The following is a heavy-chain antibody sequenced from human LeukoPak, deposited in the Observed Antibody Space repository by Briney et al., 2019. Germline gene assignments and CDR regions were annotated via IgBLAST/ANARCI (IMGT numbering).Heavy chain of an antibody. J-gene: IGHJ3*01. CDR1: GVTVGSNY. CDR3: ARDRGAGYCSGGGCYSAVFDL. CDR2: IYSGDNA. V-gene: IGHV3-53*01. D-gene: IGHD2-15*01. Sequence: GGSLRLSCAASGVTVGSNYMSWVRQAPGKGLEWVSVIYSGDNAYCANSVKGRFTISRDNSKNTLNLQMNGLRAEDTAVYYCARDRGAGYCSGGGCYSAVFDLWGQGTMVTVSS.